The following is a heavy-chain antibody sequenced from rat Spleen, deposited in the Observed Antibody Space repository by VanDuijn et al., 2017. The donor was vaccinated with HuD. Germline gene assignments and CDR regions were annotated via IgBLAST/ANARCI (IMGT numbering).Heavy chain of an antibody. J-gene: IGHJ3*01. Sequence: EVKLVESGGGLVQPGRSLKLSCVTSGFTFNNYWMTWIRQAPGKGLEWVASIINTGDSNYYPDSVKGRFTVSRDNAKSTLYLQMNSLRSEDTATYYCARHTRVWWFAYWGQGTLVTVSS. CDR1: GFTFNNYW. CDR3: ARHTRVWWFAY. D-gene: IGHD1-11*01. CDR2: IINTGDSN. V-gene: IGHV5-31*01.